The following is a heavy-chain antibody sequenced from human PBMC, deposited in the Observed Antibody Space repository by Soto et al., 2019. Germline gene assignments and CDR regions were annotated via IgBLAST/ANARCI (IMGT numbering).Heavy chain of an antibody. Sequence: QVQVVESGGGVVQPGRSLRLSCAASGFTFSSFCMHWVRQAPGKGLEWVSLIWYDGSTISYGDSVKGRFTISRDNSRNTVYLQMNSLRADDTAVDYCARDASYYSLWRGYYPSRNGRDVGGHGTTVTVS. D-gene: IGHD3-3*01. CDR2: IWYDGSTI. CDR3: ARDASYYSLWRGYYPSRNGRDV. CDR1: GFTFSSFC. J-gene: IGHJ6*02. V-gene: IGHV3-33*01.